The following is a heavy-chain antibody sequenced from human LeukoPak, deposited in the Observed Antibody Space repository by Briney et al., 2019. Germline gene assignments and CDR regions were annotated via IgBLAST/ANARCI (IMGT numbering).Heavy chain of an antibody. J-gene: IGHJ4*02. CDR1: GFIFSAYA. Sequence: GGSLRLSCAASGFIFSAYAISWVRKAPGQGLEWVSVIGTGGETHYADSVRGRFTISRNNFKNTLYLQMNSLRAEDTAVYYCAKRVTVTTKYFDSWGQGTLVTVSS. V-gene: IGHV3-23*01. D-gene: IGHD4-17*01. CDR2: IGTGGET. CDR3: AKRVTVTTKYFDS.